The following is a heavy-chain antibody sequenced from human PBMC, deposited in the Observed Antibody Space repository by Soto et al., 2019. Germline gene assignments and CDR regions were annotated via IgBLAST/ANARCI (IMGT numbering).Heavy chain of an antibody. V-gene: IGHV1-69*13. J-gene: IGHJ4*02. D-gene: IGHD3-22*01. Sequence: SVKVSCKASGYTFTSYAMHWVRQAPGQRLEWMGGIIPIFGTANYAQKFQGRVTITADESTSTAYMELSSLRSEDTAVYYCARGRNYDSSGLFDYWGQGTLVTVSS. CDR1: GYTFTSYA. CDR3: ARGRNYDSSGLFDY. CDR2: IIPIFGTA.